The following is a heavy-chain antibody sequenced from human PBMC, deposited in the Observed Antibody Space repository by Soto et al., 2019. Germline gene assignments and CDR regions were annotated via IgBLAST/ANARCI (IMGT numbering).Heavy chain of an antibody. Sequence: QVQLVQYGAEVKKPGASVKVSCKASGYTFTSYDINSVRQAAGQGLEWMGWINLNSGDTDSAQKFQGRLTMTRDTSISTAYMELSSLTSEDTAVYYCARGRGWRDYWGQGTLVTVSS. J-gene: IGHJ4*02. CDR2: INLNSGDT. CDR1: GYTFTSYD. V-gene: IGHV1-8*01. CDR3: ARGRGWRDY. D-gene: IGHD6-19*01.